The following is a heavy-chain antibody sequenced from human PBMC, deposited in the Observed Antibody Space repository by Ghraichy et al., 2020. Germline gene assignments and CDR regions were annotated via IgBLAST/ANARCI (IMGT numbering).Heavy chain of an antibody. CDR1: GFTFSSYS. CDR3: ARQDIVVVPAAAQKVTYYYYYGMDV. V-gene: IGHV3-21*01. D-gene: IGHD2-2*01. J-gene: IGHJ6*02. CDR2: ISSSSSYI. Sequence: GGSLRLSCAASGFTFSSYSMNWVRQAPGKGLEWVSSISSSSSYIYYADSVKGRFTISRDNAKNSLYLQMNSLRAEDTAVYYCARQDIVVVPAAAQKVTYYYYYGMDVWGQGTTVTVSS.